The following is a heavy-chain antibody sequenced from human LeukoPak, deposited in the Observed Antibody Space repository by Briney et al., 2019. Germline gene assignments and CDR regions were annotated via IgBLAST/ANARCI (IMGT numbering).Heavy chain of an antibody. CDR1: GYTFTGYY. CDR3: SIVTMIVVDDAFDI. J-gene: IGHJ3*02. V-gene: IGHV1-2*02. CDR2: INPNSGGT. Sequence: GASVKVSCKASGYTFTGYYMHWGRQAPGQGLEWMGGINPNSGGTNYAQKFQGRVTMTRDTSISTASMELSRLRSDDPAVYYCSIVTMIVVDDAFDIWGQGTMVTVSS. D-gene: IGHD3-22*01.